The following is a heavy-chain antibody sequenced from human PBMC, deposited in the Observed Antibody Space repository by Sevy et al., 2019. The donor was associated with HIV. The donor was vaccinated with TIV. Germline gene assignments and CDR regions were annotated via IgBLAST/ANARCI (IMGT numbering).Heavy chain of an antibody. D-gene: IGHD2-15*01. V-gene: IGHV3-53*01. CDR3: AGVGYCRGGACFSGFYYAMDV. CDR2: VYSGGAT. CDR1: GFTLTNEF. Sequence: GGSLRLSCAVSGFTLTNEFFSWVRQAPGKGLEWVAVVYSGGATYYGDSVNGRFTIARDKSTSTLYLQKKSLRAEEAAVYDCAGVGYCRGGACFSGFYYAMDVWGQGTTVTVSS. J-gene: IGHJ6*02.